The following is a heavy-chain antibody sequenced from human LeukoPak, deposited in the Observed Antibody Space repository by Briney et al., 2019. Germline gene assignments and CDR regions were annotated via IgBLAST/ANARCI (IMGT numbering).Heavy chain of an antibody. J-gene: IGHJ4*02. Sequence: PSETLSLTCTVSGGSISSYYWSWIRQPPGEGLEWIGYIYYSGSTNYNPSLKSRVTISVDTSKNQFSLKLSSVTAADTAVYYCAREYCSGGSCYSADWGQGTLVTVSS. D-gene: IGHD2-15*01. CDR1: GGSISSYY. CDR3: AREYCSGGSCYSAD. CDR2: IYYSGST. V-gene: IGHV4-59*01.